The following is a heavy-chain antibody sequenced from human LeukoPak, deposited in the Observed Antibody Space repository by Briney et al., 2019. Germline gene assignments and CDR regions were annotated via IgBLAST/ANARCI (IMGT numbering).Heavy chain of an antibody. J-gene: IGHJ5*02. D-gene: IGHD6-13*01. CDR1: GGSISNYY. Sequence: SETLSLTCSVSGGSISNYYWTWIRQPPGKGLEWIGYIYYTGSTTYNPSLKSRVTISVDTSKNQFSLKLSSVTAADTAVYYCARRGGYSSPPNLWGQGTLVTVSS. CDR3: ARRGGYSSPPNL. CDR2: IYYTGST. V-gene: IGHV4-59*01.